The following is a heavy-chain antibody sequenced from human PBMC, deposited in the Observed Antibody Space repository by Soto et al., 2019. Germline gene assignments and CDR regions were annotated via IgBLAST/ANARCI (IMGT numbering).Heavy chain of an antibody. V-gene: IGHV3-74*03. D-gene: IGHD1-26*01. CDR1: GFTFSYYW. CDR3: SSGVRGALDV. Sequence: EVPLVESGGGLVQPGESLRLSCAASGFTFSYYWMHWVRQAPGKGLVWVSRIHSDGSSTTYADSVKERFTISRYNARNTVYMQMNSLRAEGTAVYYCSSGVRGALDVWGQGTVLTVSS. CDR2: IHSDGSST. J-gene: IGHJ3*01.